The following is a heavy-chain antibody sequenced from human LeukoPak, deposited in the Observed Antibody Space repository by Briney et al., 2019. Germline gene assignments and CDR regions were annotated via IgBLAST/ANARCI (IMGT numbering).Heavy chain of an antibody. D-gene: IGHD5-24*01. CDR2: IYPGDSDT. V-gene: IGHV5-51*01. CDR1: GYSFTSYW. CDR3: ARWLQLGHYYYYMDV. J-gene: IGHJ6*03. Sequence: GESLKISCKGSGYSFTSYWIGWVRQMPGKSLEWMGIIYPGDSDTRYSPSFQGQVTISADKSISTAYLQWSSLKASDTAMYYCARWLQLGHYYYYMDVWGKGTTVTISS.